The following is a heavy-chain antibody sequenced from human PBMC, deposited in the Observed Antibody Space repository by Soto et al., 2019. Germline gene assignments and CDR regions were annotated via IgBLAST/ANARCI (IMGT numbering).Heavy chain of an antibody. V-gene: IGHV3-30*18. J-gene: IGHJ6*02. D-gene: IGHD1-26*01. CDR3: AKDLIVGAAYYYYGMDV. CDR2: ISYDGSNK. Sequence: VGSLRLSCAASGFTFSSYGMHWVRQAPGKGLEWVAVISYDGSNKYYADSVKGRFTISRDNSKNTLYLQMNSLRAEDTAVYYCAKDLIVGAAYYYYGMDVWGQGTTVTVSS. CDR1: GFTFSSYG.